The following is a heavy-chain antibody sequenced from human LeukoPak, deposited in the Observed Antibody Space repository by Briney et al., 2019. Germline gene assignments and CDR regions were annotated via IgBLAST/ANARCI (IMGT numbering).Heavy chain of an antibody. J-gene: IGHJ6*03. Sequence: ASVKVSCKASGGTFSSYAISWVRQAPGQGLEWMGGIIPIFGTANYAQKFQGRVTITTDESTSTAYMELSSLRSEDTAVYYCARDTHKYCSSTSCYPRSERYYYYYYMDVWGKRTTVTLSS. D-gene: IGHD2-2*01. CDR3: ARDTHKYCSSTSCYPRSERYYYYYYMDV. V-gene: IGHV1-69*05. CDR2: IIPIFGTA. CDR1: GGTFSSYA.